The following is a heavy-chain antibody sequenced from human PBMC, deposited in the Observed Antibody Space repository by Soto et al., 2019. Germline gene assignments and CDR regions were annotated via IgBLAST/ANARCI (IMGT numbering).Heavy chain of an antibody. CDR2: ISTRSDI. D-gene: IGHD2-21*02. J-gene: IGHJ6*02. CDR1: GFTFSGYS. CDR3: AREETAWPLAYGLDV. Sequence: GGSLRLSCAASGFTFSGYSMNWARQAPGKGLEWVASISTRSDIYYADSVKGRFTISRDNAKNSVSLQMNSLRAEDTAVYYCAREETAWPLAYGLDVWGQGTTVTV. V-gene: IGHV3-21*01.